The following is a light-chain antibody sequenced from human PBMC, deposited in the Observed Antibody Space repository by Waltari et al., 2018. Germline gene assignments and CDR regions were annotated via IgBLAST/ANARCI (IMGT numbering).Light chain of an antibody. CDR1: QSVLSSSNNENY. J-gene: IGKJ5*01. CDR3: HQYYIPPLT. CDR2: RAA. V-gene: IGKV4-1*01. Sequence: DIVMTQSPDSLAVSLVERAPINCKSSQSVLSSSNNENYLAWYQQKPRQPPKLLIYRAATREAGVPARFSGSGSGTDFTLTISSLQAEDVAVYYCHQYYIPPLTFGQGTRLEIK.